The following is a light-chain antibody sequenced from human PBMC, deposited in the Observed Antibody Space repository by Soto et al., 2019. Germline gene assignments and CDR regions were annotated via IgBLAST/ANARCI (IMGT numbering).Light chain of an antibody. CDR3: QQYNNWPLT. J-gene: IGKJ1*01. CDR1: QSVSSN. Sequence: EIVMTQSPATLSVSPGERATLSCRASQSVSSNLAWYQQKPGQAPRLLIYGASTRATGIPARFSGGGSGTEFTLTISSLQSEDFAVYYCQQYNNWPLTFGPGTKVEIK. CDR2: GAS. V-gene: IGKV3-15*01.